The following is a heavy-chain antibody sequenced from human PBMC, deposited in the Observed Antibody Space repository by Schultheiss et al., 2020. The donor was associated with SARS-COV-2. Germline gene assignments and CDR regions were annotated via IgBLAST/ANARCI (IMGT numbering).Heavy chain of an antibody. Sequence: GSLRLSCAASGFTFSDYYMSWIRQPPGKGLEWIGEINHSGSTNYNPSLKSRLTISLDLSKNQFSLKLTSVTAADTAVYFCARDAKFYYGMDVWGQGTTVTVSS. J-gene: IGHJ6*02. CDR3: ARDAKFYYGMDV. D-gene: IGHD2-2*01. CDR2: INHSGST. V-gene: IGHV4-34*01. CDR1: GFTFSDYY.